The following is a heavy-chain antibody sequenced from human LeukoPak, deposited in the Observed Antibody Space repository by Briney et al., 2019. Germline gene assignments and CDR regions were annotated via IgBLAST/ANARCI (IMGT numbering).Heavy chain of an antibody. D-gene: IGHD3-10*01. CDR2: VYYNGNT. Sequence: SETLSLTCIVSGDSMRSSPSYYWGWVRQPPGKGLGGIGSVYYNGNTYYTSSLKSRVTIWVDTSKNQFSLEVKSVTAADTAVYCTRENRWFGGKRIDPWGQGTQVTVSS. V-gene: IGHV4-39*07. J-gene: IGHJ5*02. CDR3: RENRWFGGKRIDP. CDR1: GDSMRSSPSYY.